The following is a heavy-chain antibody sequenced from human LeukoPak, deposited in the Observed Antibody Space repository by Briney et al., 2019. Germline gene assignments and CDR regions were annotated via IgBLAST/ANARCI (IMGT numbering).Heavy chain of an antibody. Sequence: LPGGSLRLSCAASGFTLTSYAINWVRQAPGKGLEWVSAISGSGDSTYYADSVKGRFTISRDISKNTLYLQMDSLRPEDTAVYYCAKGMNYYGSAYGMDVGGQGTTVTVSS. CDR3: AKGMNYYGSAYGMDV. V-gene: IGHV3-23*01. CDR2: ISGSGDST. CDR1: GFTLTSYA. D-gene: IGHD3-10*01. J-gene: IGHJ6*02.